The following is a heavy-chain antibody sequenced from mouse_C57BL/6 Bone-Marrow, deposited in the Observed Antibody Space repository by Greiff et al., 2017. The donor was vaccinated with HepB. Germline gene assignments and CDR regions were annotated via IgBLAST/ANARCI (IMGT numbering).Heavy chain of an antibody. CDR2: ISSGGSYT. CDR1: GFTFSSYG. V-gene: IGHV5-6*01. CDR3: ARHYYGRSWFAY. D-gene: IGHD1-1*01. Sequence: EVKLVESGGDLVKPGGSLKLSCAASGFTFSSYGMSWVRQTPDKRLEWVATISSGGSYTYYPDSVKGRFTISRDNAKNTLYLQMSSLKSEDTAMYCFARHYYGRSWFAYWGQGTLVTVSA. J-gene: IGHJ3*01.